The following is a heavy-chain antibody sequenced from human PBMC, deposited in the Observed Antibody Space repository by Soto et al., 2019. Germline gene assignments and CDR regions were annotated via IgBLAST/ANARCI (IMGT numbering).Heavy chain of an antibody. V-gene: IGHV3-23*01. Sequence: GGSLRLSCAASGFTFSSYAMSWVRQAPGKGLEWVSTMSGSGGNAYYADSVKGRFSISRDNSKNTLRLQMNSLRADDTAVYYCAKDGASGSYPPYYYFGMDVWGQGTTVTVSS. CDR2: MSGSGGNA. J-gene: IGHJ6*02. D-gene: IGHD1-26*01. CDR3: AKDGASGSYPPYYYFGMDV. CDR1: GFTFSSYA.